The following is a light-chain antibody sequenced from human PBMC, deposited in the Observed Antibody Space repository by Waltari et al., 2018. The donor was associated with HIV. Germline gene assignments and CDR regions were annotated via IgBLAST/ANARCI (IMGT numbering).Light chain of an antibody. CDR2: DVS. Sequence: QSALTPPASVSGSPGQSITISCPGTSSDVGGSNYVSWYQQHPGKAPKLMIYDVSKRPSGVSNRFSGSKSGNTASLTISGLQAEDEADYYCSSYTSSSTWVFGGGTKLTVL. CDR3: SSYTSSSTWV. J-gene: IGLJ3*02. CDR1: SSDVGGSNY. V-gene: IGLV2-14*01.